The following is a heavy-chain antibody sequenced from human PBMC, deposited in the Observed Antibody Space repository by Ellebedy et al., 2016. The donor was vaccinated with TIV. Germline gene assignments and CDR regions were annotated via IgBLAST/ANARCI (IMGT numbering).Heavy chain of an antibody. Sequence: PGGSLRLSCAASGFMFSDYYMTWIRQAPGKGLEWIAHISSSSFYIYHADSVKGRFTISRDDAKNFLYLQMHSLRAEDTALYYCARSPGISADFLDYWGRGAQVTVSS. J-gene: IGHJ4*02. D-gene: IGHD6-13*01. CDR2: ISSSSFYI. CDR1: GFMFSDYY. CDR3: ARSPGISADFLDY. V-gene: IGHV3-11*04.